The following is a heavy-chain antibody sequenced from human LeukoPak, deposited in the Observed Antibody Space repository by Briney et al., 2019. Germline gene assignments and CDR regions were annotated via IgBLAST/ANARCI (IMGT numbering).Heavy chain of an antibody. CDR2: INHSGST. J-gene: IGHJ4*02. CDR1: GASFSGYY. Sequence: SEALSLTCAVYGASFSGYYWSWIRQPPGKGLEWIGEINHSGSTKYNPSLKSRVTISVDTSKNQFSLKLSSVTAADTAVYYCARGRSWYGDSYFDYWGQGTLVTVSS. CDR3: ARGRSWYGDSYFDY. V-gene: IGHV4-34*01. D-gene: IGHD4-17*01.